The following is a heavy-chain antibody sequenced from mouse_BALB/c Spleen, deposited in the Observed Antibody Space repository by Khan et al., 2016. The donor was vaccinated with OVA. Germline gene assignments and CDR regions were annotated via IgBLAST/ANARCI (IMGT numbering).Heavy chain of an antibody. CDR1: GYTFTSYT. CDR3: VMEEAYHRNDGWFAY. Sequence: QVQLQQSGAELARPGASVKMSCKASGYTFTSYTIHWIKKRPGQGLEWIGYINPSNGYTNYNQKFKDKATLTTDKSSTTAYLQLSSLPSDECAVYNFVMEEAYHRNDGWFAYWGQGTLVTVSA. CDR2: INPSNGYT. V-gene: IGHV1-4*01. J-gene: IGHJ3*01. D-gene: IGHD2-14*01.